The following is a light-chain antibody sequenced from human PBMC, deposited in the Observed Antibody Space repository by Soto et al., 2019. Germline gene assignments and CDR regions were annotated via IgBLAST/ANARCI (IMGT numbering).Light chain of an antibody. Sequence: EIQMSLSPSTLSASFGDRLTIACRASQSIINWLAWYQQKPGKAPRFLIHQASVLETGVPSRFSGSGSETEFALTINSLQPDDFGVYYCQQYLNFPITFGQGTRLEIK. CDR1: QSIINW. V-gene: IGKV1-5*03. CDR2: QAS. CDR3: QQYLNFPIT. J-gene: IGKJ5*01.